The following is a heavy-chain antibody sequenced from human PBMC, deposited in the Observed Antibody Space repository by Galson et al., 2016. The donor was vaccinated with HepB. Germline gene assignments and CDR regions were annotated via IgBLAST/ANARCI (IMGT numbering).Heavy chain of an antibody. D-gene: IGHD3-10*01. CDR3: ARLVYYGSGSYWYFDL. Sequence: ETLSLTCTVSGGSISSTGYYWGWIRQPPGKGLEWIGRIYDSGSTHYNPSLKSRVTISVDTSKDQFSLKLNSVTAADTAMYYCARLVYYGSGSYWYFDLWGRGTLVTVAS. CDR1: GGSISSTGYY. V-gene: IGHV4-39*01. J-gene: IGHJ2*01. CDR2: IYDSGST.